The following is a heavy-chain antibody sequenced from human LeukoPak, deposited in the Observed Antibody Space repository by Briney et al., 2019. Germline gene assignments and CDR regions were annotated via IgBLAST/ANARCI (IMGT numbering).Heavy chain of an antibody. Sequence: PGGSLRLSCAGSGFIFTNAWMSWVRQAPGKGLEWVSAISGSGGSTYYADSVKGRFTISRDNSKNTLYLQMNSLRAEDTAVYYCAKVPVITIFGVGNLFDYWGQGTLVTVSS. J-gene: IGHJ4*02. CDR2: ISGSGGST. CDR1: GFIFTNAW. D-gene: IGHD3-3*01. V-gene: IGHV3-23*01. CDR3: AKVPVITIFGVGNLFDY.